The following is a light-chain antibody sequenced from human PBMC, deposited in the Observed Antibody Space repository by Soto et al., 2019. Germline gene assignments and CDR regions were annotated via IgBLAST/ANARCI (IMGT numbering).Light chain of an antibody. J-gene: IGKJ2*01. CDR3: QQYYNWLRT. V-gene: IGKV3-15*01. Sequence: EIAMTQSPATLSVSPGERATLSCRASQSVSSNLAWYQQKPGQAPRLLIYGASTRATGIPERLSGIGSGTEFTLTISSLQSADLAVYYCQQYYNWLRTFGQGTKLEIK. CDR2: GAS. CDR1: QSVSSN.